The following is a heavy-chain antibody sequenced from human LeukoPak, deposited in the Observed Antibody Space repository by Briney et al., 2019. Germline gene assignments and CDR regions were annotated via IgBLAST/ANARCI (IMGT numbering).Heavy chain of an antibody. D-gene: IGHD2-15*01. V-gene: IGHV3-33*03. CDR1: EFTFRNYA. Sequence: GGSLRLSCAASEFTFRNYAMHWVRQAPGKGLEWVADIWFDGKNEHFADSVKGRFTISRDNAKNSLYLQMNSLRAEDTAVYYCAKQLGYCSDGSCYFPYWGQGTLVTVSS. J-gene: IGHJ4*02. CDR3: AKQLGYCSDGSCYFPY. CDR2: IWFDGKNE.